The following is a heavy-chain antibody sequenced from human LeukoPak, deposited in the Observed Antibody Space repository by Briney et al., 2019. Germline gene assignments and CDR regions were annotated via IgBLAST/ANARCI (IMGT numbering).Heavy chain of an antibody. J-gene: IGHJ4*02. CDR1: GFTFSSYA. CDR3: AKDPNAYYDSSGGYDY. V-gene: IGHV3-23*01. CDR2: ISGSGGST. D-gene: IGHD3-22*01. Sequence: PGGSLRLSCAASGFTFSSYAMSWVRQAPGKGLEWVSAISGSGGSTYYADSVKGRFTISRDNSKNTLYLQMNSLRAEDTAVYYCAKDPNAYYDSSGGYDYWGQGTLVTVSS.